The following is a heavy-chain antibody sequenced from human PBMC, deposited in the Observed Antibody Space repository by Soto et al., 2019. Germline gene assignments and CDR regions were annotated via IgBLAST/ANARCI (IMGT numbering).Heavy chain of an antibody. D-gene: IGHD2-2*01. J-gene: IGHJ4*02. Sequence: QVQLVQSGAEVKKPGASVKVSCKASGYTFTSYYMHWVRQAPGQGLEWMGIINPSGGSIRDAQKFQGRVTMTRDTSTSTVYMELSRLRSEDTAVYYCARDGEYQLRKGYYFDYWGQGTLVTVSS. CDR3: ARDGEYQLRKGYYFDY. V-gene: IGHV1-46*01. CDR1: GYTFTSYY. CDR2: INPSGGSI.